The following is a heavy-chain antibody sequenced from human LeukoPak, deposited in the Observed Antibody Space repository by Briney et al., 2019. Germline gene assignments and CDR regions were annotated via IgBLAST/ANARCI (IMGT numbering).Heavy chain of an antibody. CDR2: VSGDGGSI. J-gene: IGHJ4*02. CDR1: GFTFDDYA. D-gene: IGHD1-26*01. V-gene: IGHV3-43*02. Sequence: GGSPRLSCAASGFTFDDYAMHWVRQAPGKGLEWVSLVSGDGGSIYYADSVKGRFTISRDNSKNSLYLQMNSLRTEDTALYYCAKATSGNYYSSLDYWGQGTLVTVSS. CDR3: AKATSGNYYSSLDY.